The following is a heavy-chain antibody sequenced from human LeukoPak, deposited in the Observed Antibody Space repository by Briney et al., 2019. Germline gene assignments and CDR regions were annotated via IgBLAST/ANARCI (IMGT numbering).Heavy chain of an antibody. CDR2: IYTSGST. CDR3: ARAAQPWGSSSWYWFDP. D-gene: IGHD6-13*01. V-gene: IGHV4-4*07. J-gene: IGHJ5*02. Sequence: PSETLSLTCTVSGGSISSYYWSWIRQPAGKGLEWIGRIYTSGSTNYNPSLKSRVTMSVDTSKNQFSLKLSSVTAADTAVYYCARAAQPWGSSSWYWFDPWGQGTLVTVSS. CDR1: GGSISSYY.